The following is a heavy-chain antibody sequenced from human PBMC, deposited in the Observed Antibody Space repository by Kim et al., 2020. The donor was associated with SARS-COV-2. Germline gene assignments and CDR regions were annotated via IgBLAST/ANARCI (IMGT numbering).Heavy chain of an antibody. CDR1: GYIFTDYY. Sequence: ASVKVSCKTSGYIFTDYYMHWVRQAPGQGLEWMGRINSNSGDTKYAEKFQGRVTMTRDMSISTVYMDLSRLTSNDTAVYFCARDLKEGPDGGSNWFDPWGQGTLVAVS. CDR3: ARDLKEGPDGGSNWFDP. D-gene: IGHD2-15*01. CDR2: INSNSGDT. J-gene: IGHJ5*02. V-gene: IGHV1-2*06.